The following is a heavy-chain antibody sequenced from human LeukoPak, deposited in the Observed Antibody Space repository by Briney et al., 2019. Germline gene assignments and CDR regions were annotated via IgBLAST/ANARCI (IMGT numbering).Heavy chain of an antibody. CDR3: ARDQGGVGY. CDR1: GFTFSSYG. D-gene: IGHD3-16*01. V-gene: IGHV3-48*01. CDR2: ISSFSGTI. J-gene: IGHJ4*02. Sequence: GGSLRLSCAASGFTFSSYGMHWVRQAPGKGLEWVSYISSFSGTINYADSVKGRFTISRDNAKNSLYLQMNSLRAEDTAVYYCARDQGGVGYWGQGTPVTVSS.